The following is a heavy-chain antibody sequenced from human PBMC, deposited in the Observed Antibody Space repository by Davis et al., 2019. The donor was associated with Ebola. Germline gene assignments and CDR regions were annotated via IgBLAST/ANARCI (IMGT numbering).Heavy chain of an antibody. J-gene: IGHJ4*02. V-gene: IGHV5-51*01. CDR1: GYSFTSYW. D-gene: IGHD5-24*01. CDR2: IFPGDSDN. CDR3: ARGTNAYNPGGYFDS. Sequence: KISCKASGYSFTSYWIVWVRPLPWQGLECMGIIFPGDSDNRYSPSFQGQVTISADKSITPAYLQWNSLKASDTAIYYCARGTNAYNPGGYFDSWGQGTLVTVSS.